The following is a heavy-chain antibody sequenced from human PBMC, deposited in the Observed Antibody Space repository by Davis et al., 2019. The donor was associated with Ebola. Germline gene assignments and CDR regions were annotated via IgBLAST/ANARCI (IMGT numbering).Heavy chain of an antibody. Sequence: MPSETLSLTCTVSGGSISSYYWSWIRQPPGKGLEWIGYIYYSGSTNYNPSLKSRVTISVDTSKNQFSLKLSSVTAADTAVYYCARDIAAAEMLNYYGMDVWGKGTTVTVSS. V-gene: IGHV4-59*01. D-gene: IGHD6-13*01. CDR3: ARDIAAAEMLNYYGMDV. J-gene: IGHJ6*04. CDR1: GGSISSYY. CDR2: IYYSGST.